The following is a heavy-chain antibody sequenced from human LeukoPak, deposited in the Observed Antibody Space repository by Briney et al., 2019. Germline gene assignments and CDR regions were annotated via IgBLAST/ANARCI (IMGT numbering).Heavy chain of an antibody. V-gene: IGHV1-46*01. CDR2: IIPSGGRA. CDR1: GYTFTSYY. CDR3: ARDSGMDYYDSSGYYYVLLRN. Sequence: ASVKVSCKASGYTFTSYYIHWVRQAPGQGPEWMGIIIPSGGRASSAQKFQGRVTMTRDTSISTAYMELSRLRSDDTAVYYCARDSGMDYYDSSGYYYVLLRNWGQGTLITVSS. J-gene: IGHJ4*02. D-gene: IGHD3-22*01.